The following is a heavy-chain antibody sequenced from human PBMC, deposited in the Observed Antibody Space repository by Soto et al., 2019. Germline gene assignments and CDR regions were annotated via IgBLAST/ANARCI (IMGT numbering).Heavy chain of an antibody. CDR2: ISYDGSNK. CDR3: AKENYYDSSGSDAFDI. Sequence: QVQLVESGGGVVQPGRSLRLSCAASGFTFSSYGMHWVRQAPGKGLEWVAVISYDGSNKYYADSVKGRFTISRDNSKHTLYLQMNSLRAEDTAVYYCAKENYYDSSGSDAFDIWGQGTMVTVSS. CDR1: GFTFSSYG. V-gene: IGHV3-30*18. D-gene: IGHD3-22*01. J-gene: IGHJ3*02.